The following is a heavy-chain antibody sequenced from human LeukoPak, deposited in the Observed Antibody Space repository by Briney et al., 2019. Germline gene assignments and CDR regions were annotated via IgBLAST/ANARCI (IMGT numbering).Heavy chain of an antibody. Sequence: GGSLRLSCAASGFTFSDYSMNRVRQAPGKGLEWVSYIDLSGSTLYYVDSVKGRFTISRDNAKNSLYLQMNSLRAEDTAVYYCAREVGYWFDPWGQGTLVTVSS. J-gene: IGHJ5*02. CDR3: AREVGYWFDP. CDR1: GFTFSDYS. CDR2: IDLSGSTL. V-gene: IGHV3-48*04. D-gene: IGHD6-25*01.